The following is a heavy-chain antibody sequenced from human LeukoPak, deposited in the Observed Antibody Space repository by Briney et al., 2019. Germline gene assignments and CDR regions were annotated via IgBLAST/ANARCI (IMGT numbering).Heavy chain of an antibody. CDR1: GYTFTSYA. CDR2: INAGNGNT. J-gene: IGHJ6*02. V-gene: IGHV1-3*01. D-gene: IGHD3-10*01. Sequence: ASVKVSCKASGYTFTSYAMHWVRQAPGQRLEWMGWINAGNGNTKYSQKFQGRVTITRDTSASTAYMELSSLRSEDTAVYYCARDHLDITMVRGVIPNYYYYGMDVWGQGTTVTVSS. CDR3: ARDHLDITMVRGVIPNYYYYGMDV.